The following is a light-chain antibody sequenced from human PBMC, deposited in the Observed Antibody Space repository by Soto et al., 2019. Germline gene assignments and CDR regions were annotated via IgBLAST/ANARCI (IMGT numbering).Light chain of an antibody. V-gene: IGKV3-15*01. CDR3: QQYNNWPPT. CDR1: QSVSSN. CDR2: GGS. Sequence: EIVITQSPATLSVSPGERATLSLMASQSVSSNLAACHQNHGQAPRLLIYGGSSRATGIPAGCSGSGSGREYTPTISSLQYEDFAVYYCQQYNNWPPTFGQGTKVDIK. J-gene: IGKJ1*01.